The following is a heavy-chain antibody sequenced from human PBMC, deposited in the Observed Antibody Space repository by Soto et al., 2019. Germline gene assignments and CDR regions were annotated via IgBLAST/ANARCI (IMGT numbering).Heavy chain of an antibody. Sequence: EVQLLESGGGLVQPVGSLRLSFAASGFTFSSYAMSWVRQAPGKGLEWVSAISGSGGSTYYADSVKGRFTISRDNSKDTLYLQMDSLRAEDTDVYYCAKCTVTQYGYGMDVCGQGTTVTVSS. CDR1: GFTFSSYA. CDR2: ISGSGGST. V-gene: IGHV3-23*01. CDR3: AKCTVTQYGYGMDV. J-gene: IGHJ6*02. D-gene: IGHD4-17*01.